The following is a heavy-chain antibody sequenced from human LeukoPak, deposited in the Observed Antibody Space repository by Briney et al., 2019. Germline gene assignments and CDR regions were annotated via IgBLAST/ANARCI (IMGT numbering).Heavy chain of an antibody. Sequence: SETLSLTCSVSGGSISSSDYYWGWIRQPPGKWLEWIGTMFYSGITYYSPSLKSRVTISVDTSKNQFSLKLSSVTAADTAVYFCARHGSSGVVITNFDYWGQGTLVTVSS. CDR1: GGSISSSDYY. V-gene: IGHV4-39*01. D-gene: IGHD3-3*01. CDR2: MFYSGIT. J-gene: IGHJ4*02. CDR3: ARHGSSGVVITNFDY.